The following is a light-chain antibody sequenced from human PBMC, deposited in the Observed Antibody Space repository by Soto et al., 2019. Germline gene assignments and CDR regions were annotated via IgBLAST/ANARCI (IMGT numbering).Light chain of an antibody. J-gene: IGLJ1*01. CDR1: SSNIGAGYD. V-gene: IGLV1-40*01. CDR3: QSYDSSLSVLYV. Sequence: QSVLTQPPSVSGAPGQRVTISCTGSSSNIGAGYDVHWYQQLPGTAPKLLIYDNSNRPSGVPDRFSGSKSGTSASLAITGLQVEDEADYYCQSYDSSLSVLYVFGTGTKVTVL. CDR2: DNS.